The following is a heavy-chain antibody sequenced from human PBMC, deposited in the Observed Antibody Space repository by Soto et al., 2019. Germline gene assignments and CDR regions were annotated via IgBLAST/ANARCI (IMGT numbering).Heavy chain of an antibody. J-gene: IGHJ6*03. CDR1: GYTFTSYD. V-gene: IGHV1-8*01. CDR2: MNPNSGNT. CDR3: AGRLGDFWSGYYPPDYYYYMDV. Sequence: ASVKVSCKASGYTFTSYDINWVRQATGQGLEWMGWMNPNSGNTGYAQKFQGRVTMTRNTSISTAYMELSSLRSEDTAVYYCAGRLGDFWSGYYPPDYYYYMDVWGKGTTVTVSS. D-gene: IGHD3-3*01.